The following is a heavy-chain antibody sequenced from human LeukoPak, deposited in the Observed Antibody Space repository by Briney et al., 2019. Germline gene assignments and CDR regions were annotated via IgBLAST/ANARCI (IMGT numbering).Heavy chain of an antibody. CDR1: GYTFTGYY. CDR2: INPNSGGT. V-gene: IGHV1-2*05. J-gene: IGHJ4*02. Sequence: ASVKVSCKASGYTFTGYYIHWVRQAPGQGREWMGRINPNSGGTNYAQKFQGRVTMTRATSISTAYMELSRLRSDETDVYYCARDRWYEDFDYWGQGTLVTVSS. CDR3: ARDRWYEDFDY. D-gene: IGHD6-13*01.